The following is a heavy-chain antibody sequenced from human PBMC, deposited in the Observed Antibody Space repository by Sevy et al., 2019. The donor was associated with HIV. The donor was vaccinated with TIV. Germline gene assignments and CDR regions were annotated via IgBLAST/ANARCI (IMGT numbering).Heavy chain of an antibody. CDR3: ASLSLLLYAASYYYGMDV. D-gene: IGHD2-8*01. V-gene: IGHV3-30-3*01. CDR2: ISYDGSNK. Sequence: GGSLRLSCAASGFTFSSYAMHWVRQAPGKGLEWVAVISYDGSNKYYADSVKGRFTISRDNSKNTLYLQMNSLRAEDTAVYYCASLSLLLYAASYYYGMDVWGQGTTVTVSS. J-gene: IGHJ6*02. CDR1: GFTFSSYA.